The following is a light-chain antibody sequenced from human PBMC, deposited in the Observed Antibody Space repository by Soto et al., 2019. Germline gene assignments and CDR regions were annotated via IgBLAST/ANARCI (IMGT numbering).Light chain of an antibody. V-gene: IGLV2-14*03. CDR3: SSFTSSSTFV. J-gene: IGLJ1*01. CDR2: DVS. Sequence: TLAQPASVSGSRGQSITISCTGTSSDVGRYNYVSWFQQHPGKVPKLIIYDVSNWPSGVSDRFSGSKSGNTASLTISGLHPEDEADYYCSSFTSSSTFVFGTGTRSPS. CDR1: SSDVGRYNY.